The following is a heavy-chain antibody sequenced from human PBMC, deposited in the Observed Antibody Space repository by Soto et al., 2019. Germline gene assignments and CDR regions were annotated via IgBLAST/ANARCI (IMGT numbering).Heavy chain of an antibody. V-gene: IGHV4-59*01. CDR2: IFYIGNT. CDR3: ARGGGYSYGYPDYYYGMDV. D-gene: IGHD5-18*01. CDR1: GGSISPYY. Sequence: SETLSLTCTVSGGSISPYYWSWIRQPPGMGLEWIGYIFYIGNTNYNPSLKSRVTISVDTSKNQFSLWLSSVTAADTAVYYCARGGGYSYGYPDYYYGMDVWGQGTTVTVSS. J-gene: IGHJ6*02.